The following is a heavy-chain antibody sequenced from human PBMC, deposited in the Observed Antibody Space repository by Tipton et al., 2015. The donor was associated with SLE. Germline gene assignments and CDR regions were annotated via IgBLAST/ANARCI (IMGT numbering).Heavy chain of an antibody. V-gene: IGHV3-53*01. Sequence: GSLRLSCAASGFSVTSYFMSWVRQAPGKGLYWVSLIYIDGRTYYADSVMGRFTISRDSSRNTLHLQMDSLRVDDTAVYYCATYVEGYFENWGQGTLVTVSS. J-gene: IGHJ4*02. CDR3: ATYVEGYFEN. CDR1: GFSVTSYF. D-gene: IGHD3-16*01. CDR2: IYIDGRT.